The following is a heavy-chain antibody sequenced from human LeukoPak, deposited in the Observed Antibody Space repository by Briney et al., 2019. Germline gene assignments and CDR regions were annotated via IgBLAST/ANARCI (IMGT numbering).Heavy chain of an antibody. CDR1: GYTFTSYA. CDR3: ARDFILYRDDHDAFDI. CDR2: INTNTGNP. J-gene: IGHJ3*02. V-gene: IGHV7-4-1*02. Sequence: ASVKVSCKASGYTFTSYAMNWVRQAPGQGLEWMGWINTNTGNPTYAQGFAGRFVFSLDTSVSTAYLQISSLKAEDTAVYYCARDFILYRDDHDAFDIWGQGTMVTVSS. D-gene: IGHD1-1*01.